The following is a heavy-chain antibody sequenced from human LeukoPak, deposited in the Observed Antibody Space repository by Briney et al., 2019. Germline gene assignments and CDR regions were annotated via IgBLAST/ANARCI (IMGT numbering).Heavy chain of an antibody. J-gene: IGHJ5*02. D-gene: IGHD2-2*02. V-gene: IGHV4-39*01. CDR2: IYYSGST. Sequence: SETLSLTCTVSGGSISSSSYYWGWIRQPPGKGLEWIGSIYYSGSTYYNPSLKSRVTISVDTSKNQFPLKLSSVTAADTAVYYCARVCSSTSCYMRIDPWGQGTLVTVSS. CDR1: GGSISSSSYY. CDR3: ARVCSSTSCYMRIDP.